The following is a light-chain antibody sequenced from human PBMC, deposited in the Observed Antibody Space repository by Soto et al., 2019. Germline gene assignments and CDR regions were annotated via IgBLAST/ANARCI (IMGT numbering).Light chain of an antibody. CDR3: QQYNYWPRT. CDR2: GAS. Sequence: DIVMTQSPATLSVAPGERVTFSCRASQGVSRKLAWYQHKPGQAPRLLISGASTGATGIPARFSGSGSGTEFTLTISSLQSEDCAIYYCQQYNYWPRTFGPGTKVDIK. CDR1: QGVSRK. V-gene: IGKV3-15*01. J-gene: IGKJ1*01.